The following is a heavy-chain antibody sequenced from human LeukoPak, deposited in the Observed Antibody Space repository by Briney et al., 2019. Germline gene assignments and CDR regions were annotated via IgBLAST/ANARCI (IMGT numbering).Heavy chain of an antibody. CDR2: ISSSGSTI. CDR1: GFTFSSYE. J-gene: IGHJ4*02. V-gene: IGHV3-48*03. CDR3: ARDRTIDNHYDSSGYYRMQTYYFDY. D-gene: IGHD3-22*01. Sequence: GGSLRLSCAASGFTFSSYEMNWVRQAPGKGLEWVSYISSSGSTIYYADSVKGRFTISRDNAKNSLYLQMNSLRAEDTAVYYCARDRTIDNHYDSSGYYRMQTYYFDYWGQGTLVTVSS.